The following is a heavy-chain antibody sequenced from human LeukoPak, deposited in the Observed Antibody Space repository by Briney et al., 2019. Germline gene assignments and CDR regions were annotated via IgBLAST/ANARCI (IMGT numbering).Heavy chain of an antibody. V-gene: IGHV4-31*03. J-gene: IGHJ5*02. Sequence: SETLSLTCTVSGGSISSGGYFWSWIRQHPGKGLEWIAYIYDSGRINYNPSLESRVTISLDTSKNQFSLKLSSVTAADTAVYYCARAFRSNPYNWFDPWGQGTLVTVSS. CDR2: IYDSGRI. CDR3: ARAFRSNPYNWFDP. CDR1: GGSISSGGYF.